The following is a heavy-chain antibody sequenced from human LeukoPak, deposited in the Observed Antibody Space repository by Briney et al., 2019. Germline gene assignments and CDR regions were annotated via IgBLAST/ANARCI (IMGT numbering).Heavy chain of an antibody. J-gene: IGHJ4*02. CDR3: ARLAGRDFWSGYYSYFDY. V-gene: IGHV4-59*01. CDR1: GGSISSYY. Sequence: SETLSLTCTVSGGSISSYYWSWIRQPPGKGLEWIGYIYYSGSTNYNPSLKSRVTISVDTSKNQFSLKLSSVTAADTAVYYCARLAGRDFWSGYYSYFDYWGQGTLVTVSS. CDR2: IYYSGST. D-gene: IGHD3-3*01.